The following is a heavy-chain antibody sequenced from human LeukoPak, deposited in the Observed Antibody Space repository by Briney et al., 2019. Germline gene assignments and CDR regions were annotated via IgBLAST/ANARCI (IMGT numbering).Heavy chain of an antibody. CDR1: GLTFSSYS. CDR2: ISSSISSYI. V-gene: IGHV3-21*01. CDR3: ARGTAMVKDY. Sequence: GGSLRHSCAAPGLTFSSYSMNWVRQAPGTGREWVSSISSSISSYIYYADSVNGRFTISRDNAKNSLYLQMNSLRAEDTAVYYCARGTAMVKDYWGQGTLVTVSS. J-gene: IGHJ4*02. D-gene: IGHD5-18*01.